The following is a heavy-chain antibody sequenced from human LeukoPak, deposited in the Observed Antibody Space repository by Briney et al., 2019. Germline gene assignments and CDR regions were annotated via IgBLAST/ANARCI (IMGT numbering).Heavy chain of an antibody. CDR3: TRDPRHMVRGDVGWFDP. V-gene: IGHV3-49*04. CDR1: GFTFGDYA. D-gene: IGHD3-10*01. J-gene: IGHJ5*02. Sequence: GGSLRLSCTASGFTFGDYAMTWVRQAPGKGLEWVGFIGSKAYGGTTEYAASVKGRFTISRDDSKSIAYLQMNSLKTEDTAVYYCTRDPRHMVRGDVGWFDPWGQGTLATVSS. CDR2: IGSKAYGGTT.